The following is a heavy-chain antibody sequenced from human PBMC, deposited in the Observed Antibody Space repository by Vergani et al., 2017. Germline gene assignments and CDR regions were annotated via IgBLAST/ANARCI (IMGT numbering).Heavy chain of an antibody. CDR2: IKQDGSEK. CDR1: GFTFSSYW. Sequence: EVQLVESGGGLVQPGGSLRLSCAASGFTFSSYWMSWVRQAPGKGLEWVANIKQDGSEKYYVDSVKGRFTISRDNAKNSLYLQMNSLRAEDTAVYYCARARGGVSRRSIAARPVGYWGQGTLVTVSA. J-gene: IGHJ4*02. V-gene: IGHV3-7*01. CDR3: ARARGGVSRRSIAARPVGY. D-gene: IGHD6-6*01.